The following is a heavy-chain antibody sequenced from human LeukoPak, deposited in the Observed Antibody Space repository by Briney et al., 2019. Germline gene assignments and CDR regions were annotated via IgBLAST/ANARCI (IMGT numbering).Heavy chain of an antibody. V-gene: IGHV5-51*01. Sequence: GEAPEISRRGSGYRFTRFWIGLVRPVPRKGPGWRGIIYPGDSDTRYSPSFQGHVTISADKYISTAYLQWSSLKASDTAMYYCARHEDPSEFYFDYWGQGTLVTVSS. CDR1: GYRFTRFW. CDR2: IYPGDSDT. CDR3: ARHEDPSEFYFDY. J-gene: IGHJ4*02. D-gene: IGHD1-14*01.